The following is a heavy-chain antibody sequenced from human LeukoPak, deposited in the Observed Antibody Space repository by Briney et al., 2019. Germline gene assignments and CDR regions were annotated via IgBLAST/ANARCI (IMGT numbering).Heavy chain of an antibody. D-gene: IGHD3-22*01. Sequence: GGSLRLSCAASGFTFSSYGMHWVRQAPGKGLEWVAMTSFDGSYKNYADSVKGRFTISRDNSKNRLYLQMNSLRAEDTAVYYCAKESSGYLASFEYWGQGTLVTVSS. CDR2: TSFDGSYK. CDR1: GFTFSSYG. CDR3: AKESSGYLASFEY. J-gene: IGHJ4*02. V-gene: IGHV3-30*18.